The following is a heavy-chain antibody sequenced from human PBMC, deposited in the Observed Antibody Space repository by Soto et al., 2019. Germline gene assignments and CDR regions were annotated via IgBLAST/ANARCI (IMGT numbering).Heavy chain of an antibody. D-gene: IGHD3-3*01. CDR1: GYTLTELS. J-gene: IGHJ5*02. CDR3: ATDRITIFGVVHNWFDP. Sequence: ASVKVSCKVSGYTLTELSMHWVRQAPGKGLEWMGGFDPEDGETIYAQKFQGRVTMTEDTSTDTAYMERSSLRSEDTAVYYCATDRITIFGVVHNWFDPWGQGTLVTVSS. CDR2: FDPEDGET. V-gene: IGHV1-24*01.